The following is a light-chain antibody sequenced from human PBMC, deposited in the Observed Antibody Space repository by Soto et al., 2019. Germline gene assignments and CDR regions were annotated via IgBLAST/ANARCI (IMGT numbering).Light chain of an antibody. Sequence: QSALTQPASVSGSPGQSITISCTGTGSDVGGYNHVSWYQQHPGKAPKLMIYEVSHRPSGVSNRFSGSKSGNTASLTISGLLAEDEADYYCSSYTSSSTYVFGTGTKVTVL. J-gene: IGLJ1*01. CDR2: EVS. V-gene: IGLV2-14*01. CDR1: GSDVGGYNH. CDR3: SSYTSSSTYV.